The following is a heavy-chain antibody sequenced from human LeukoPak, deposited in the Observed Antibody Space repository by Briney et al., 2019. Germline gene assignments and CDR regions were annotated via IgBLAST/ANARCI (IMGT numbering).Heavy chain of an antibody. D-gene: IGHD6-13*01. CDR2: IYSSGST. CDR1: GVSISSYY. Sequence: SETLSLTCTVAGVSISSYYWSWIRQPAGKGLEWIGRIYSSGSTNYNPSLKSRVSMSVDTSKNQFSLKLSSVTAADTAVYYCARQIAAAGTAGFGYWGQGTLVTVSS. CDR3: ARQIAAAGTAGFGY. J-gene: IGHJ4*02. V-gene: IGHV4-4*07.